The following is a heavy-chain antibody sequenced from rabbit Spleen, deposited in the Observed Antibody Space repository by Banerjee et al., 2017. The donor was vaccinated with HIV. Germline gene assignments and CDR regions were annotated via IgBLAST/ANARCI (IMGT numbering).Heavy chain of an antibody. CDR2: IDTGGSGFT. CDR3: ARDTSSSFSSYGMDL. J-gene: IGHJ6*01. D-gene: IGHD1-1*01. V-gene: IGHV1S40*01. CDR1: GVSFSGNSY. Sequence: QSLEESGGDLVKPGASLTLTCIASGVSFSGNSYMCWVRQAPGKGLEWIACIDTGGSGFTYLASWAKGRFTISKTSSTTVTLQMTSLTAADTATYFCARDTSSSFSSYGMDLWGQGTLVTVS.